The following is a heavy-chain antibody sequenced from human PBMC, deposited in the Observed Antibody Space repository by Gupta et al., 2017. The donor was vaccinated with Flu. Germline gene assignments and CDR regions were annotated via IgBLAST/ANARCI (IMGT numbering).Heavy chain of an antibody. CDR1: GFTFSSYG. Sequence: QVQLVESGGGVVQPGRSLRLSCAASGFTFSSYGMHWVRQAPGKGLEWVAVISYDGSNKYYADSVKGRFTIARDNSKNTLYLQMNSLRAEDTAVYYCAKDLNYYDSSGYYARYGGLDYWGQGTLVTVSS. CDR2: ISYDGSNK. V-gene: IGHV3-30*18. D-gene: IGHD3-22*01. J-gene: IGHJ4*02. CDR3: AKDLNYYDSSGYYARYGGLDY.